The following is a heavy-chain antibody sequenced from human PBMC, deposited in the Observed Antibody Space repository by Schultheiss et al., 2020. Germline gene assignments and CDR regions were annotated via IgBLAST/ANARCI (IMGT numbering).Heavy chain of an antibody. CDR2: IIPIFGTA. V-gene: IGHV1-69*06. CDR1: GYTFTSYD. J-gene: IGHJ6*02. Sequence: SVKVSCKASGYTFTSYDISWVRQAPGQGLEWMGGIIPIFGTANYAQKFQGRVTMTEDTSTDTAYMELSSLRSEDTAVYYCARILYDFWSGYYYGMDVWGQGTTVTV. D-gene: IGHD3-3*01. CDR3: ARILYDFWSGYYYGMDV.